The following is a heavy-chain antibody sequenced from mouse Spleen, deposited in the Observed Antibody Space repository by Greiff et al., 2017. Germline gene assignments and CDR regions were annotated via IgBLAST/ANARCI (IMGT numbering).Heavy chain of an antibody. CDR3: ASQTSHWYFDV. Sequence: QVQLQQSGPGLVQPSQSLSITCTVSGFSLTSYGVHWVRQSPGKGLEWLGVIWSGGSTDYNAAFISRLSISKDNSKSQVFFKMNSLQADDAAIYYCASQTSHWYFDVWGAGTTVTVSS. CDR2: IWSGGST. CDR1: GFSLTSYG. J-gene: IGHJ1*01. V-gene: IGHV2-2*01.